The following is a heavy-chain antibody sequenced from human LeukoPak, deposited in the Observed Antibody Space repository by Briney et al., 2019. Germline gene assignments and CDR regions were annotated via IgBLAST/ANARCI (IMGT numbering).Heavy chain of an antibody. CDR2: INPNSGGT. CDR1: GYTFTGYY. CDR3: ARDSGGSGRYDFDY. D-gene: IGHD3-10*01. J-gene: IGHJ4*02. V-gene: IGHV1-2*04. Sequence: ASVKVSCKASGYTFTGYYMHWVRQAPGQGLEWMGWINPNSGGTNYAQKFQGWVTMTRDTSISTAYMELSRLRSGDTAVYYCARDSGGSGRYDFDYWGQGTLVTVPS.